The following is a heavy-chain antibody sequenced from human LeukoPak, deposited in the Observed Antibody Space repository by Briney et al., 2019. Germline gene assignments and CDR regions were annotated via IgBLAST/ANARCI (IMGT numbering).Heavy chain of an antibody. D-gene: IGHD5-12*01. CDR2: ISGSGGST. CDR3: AKKQGGIIVATTLHYYHGMDV. Sequence: GGSLRLPCAASGFTFSSYAMSWVRQAPGKGLEWVSAISGSGGSTYYADSVKGRFTISRDNSKNTLYLQMNSLRAEDTAVYYCAKKQGGIIVATTLHYYHGMDVWGQGTTVTVSS. CDR1: GFTFSSYA. J-gene: IGHJ6*02. V-gene: IGHV3-23*01.